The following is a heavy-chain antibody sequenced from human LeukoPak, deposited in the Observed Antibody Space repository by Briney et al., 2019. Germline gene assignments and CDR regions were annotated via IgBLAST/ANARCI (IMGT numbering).Heavy chain of an antibody. CDR1: GGSVSSSVYY. Sequence: PSETLSLTCTVSGGSVSSSVYYWGWIRQPPGKGLEWIGTIYYTGSTYYNPSLKSRVTISIDTSKNQFSLKLSSVTAADTAVYYCVCGYYSRGDYWGQGTLVTVSS. V-gene: IGHV4-39*01. J-gene: IGHJ4*02. CDR2: IYYTGST. CDR3: VCGYYSRGDY. D-gene: IGHD2/OR15-2a*01.